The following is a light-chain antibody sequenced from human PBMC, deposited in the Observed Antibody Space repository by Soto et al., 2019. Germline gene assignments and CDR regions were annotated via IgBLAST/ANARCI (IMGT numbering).Light chain of an antibody. Sequence: QSVVTQPASVSGSPGQSITIFCTGTSSDVGGYNYVSWYQHHPGKAPKLMIYDVSNRPSGVSNRFSGSKSGNTASLTISGLQPEDEADYYCSSYTTSNTRQIVFGTGTKVTVL. CDR2: DVS. J-gene: IGLJ1*01. CDR3: SSYTTSNTRQIV. V-gene: IGLV2-14*03. CDR1: SSDVGGYNY.